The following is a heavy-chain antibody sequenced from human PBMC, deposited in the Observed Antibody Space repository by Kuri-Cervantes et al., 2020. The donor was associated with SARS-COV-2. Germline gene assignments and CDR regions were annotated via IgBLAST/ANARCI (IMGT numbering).Heavy chain of an antibody. D-gene: IGHD1-26*01. CDR3: AEGHSGT. Sequence: GESLKISCAASGFTFSSYSMNLVRQAPGKGLEWVSYISSSSSTIYYADSVKGRFTISRDNSKNTLYLQMNSLRAEDTAVYYCAEGHSGTWGQGTLVTVSS. V-gene: IGHV3-48*01. CDR1: GFTFSSYS. CDR2: ISSSSSTI. J-gene: IGHJ5*02.